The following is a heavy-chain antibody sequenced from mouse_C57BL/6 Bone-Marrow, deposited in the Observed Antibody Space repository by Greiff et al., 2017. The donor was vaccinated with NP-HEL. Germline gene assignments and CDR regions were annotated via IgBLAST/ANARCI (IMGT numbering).Heavy chain of an antibody. V-gene: IGHV1-50*01. CDR1: GYTFTSYW. J-gene: IGHJ2*01. CDR2: IDPSDSYT. CDR3: ARDYGSSLYYFDY. Sequence: QVQLQQPGAELVKPGASVKLSCKASGYTFTSYWMQWVKQRPGQGLEWIGEIDPSDSYTNYNQKFKGKATLTVDTSSSTASMQLSSLTSEDSAVYYCARDYGSSLYYFDYWGQGTTLTVSS. D-gene: IGHD1-1*01.